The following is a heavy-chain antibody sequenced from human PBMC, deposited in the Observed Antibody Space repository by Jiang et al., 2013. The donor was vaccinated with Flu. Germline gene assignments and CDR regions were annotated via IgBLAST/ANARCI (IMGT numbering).Heavy chain of an antibody. CDR2: GET. V-gene: IGHV1-2*02. Sequence: GETIYAQKFQGRVTMTRDTSISTAYMELSRLRSDDTAVYYCARVFGSEGPTKLGIPLYYFDYWGQGTLVTVSS. D-gene: IGHD7-27*01. J-gene: IGHJ4*02. CDR3: ARVFGSEGPTKLGIPLYYFDY.